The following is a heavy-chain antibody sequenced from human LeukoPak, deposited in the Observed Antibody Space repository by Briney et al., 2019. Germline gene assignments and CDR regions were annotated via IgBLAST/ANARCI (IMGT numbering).Heavy chain of an antibody. Sequence: PGGSLRLSCAASGFTFSSYWMSWVRQAPGKGLEWVANINQDESEKYYVDSVKGRFTISRDNAKNSLYLQMNSLRAEDTAVYYCARSFSSSWYYFDYWGQGTLVTVSS. D-gene: IGHD6-13*01. CDR2: INQDESEK. J-gene: IGHJ4*02. CDR3: ARSFSSSWYYFDY. CDR1: GFTFSSYW. V-gene: IGHV3-7*01.